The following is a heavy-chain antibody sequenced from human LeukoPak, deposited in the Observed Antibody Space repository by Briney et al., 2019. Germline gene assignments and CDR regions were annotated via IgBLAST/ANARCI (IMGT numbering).Heavy chain of an antibody. CDR2: ISSSSRST. CDR3: SGGYDSGYFFYYGMDV. D-gene: IGHD5-12*01. V-gene: IGHV3-11*06. J-gene: IGHJ6*02. Sequence: PGGSLRLSCAASGFTFTDYYMSWIRQAPGKSLEWVSYISSSSRSTTYADSVKGRFTISRDNAKNSLYLQMNSLRAEDTAVYYCSGGYDSGYFFYYGMDVWGQGTTVTVSS. CDR1: GFTFTDYY.